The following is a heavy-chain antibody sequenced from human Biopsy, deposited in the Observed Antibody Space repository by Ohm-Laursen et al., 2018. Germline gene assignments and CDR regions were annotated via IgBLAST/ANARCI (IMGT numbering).Heavy chain of an antibody. CDR1: GGSISSGGYS. CDR2: FYHGGNT. D-gene: IGHD2-15*01. Sequence: SDTLSLTCAVLGGSISSGGYSWNWIRRPPGRGLEWIGTFYHGGNTFHNPSLKSRVTISVDRAKNQFSLMLSSVTAADTAVYHCASFDIVGYGLDVWGQGTTVTVSS. CDR3: ASFDIVGYGLDV. V-gene: IGHV4-30-2*01. J-gene: IGHJ6*02.